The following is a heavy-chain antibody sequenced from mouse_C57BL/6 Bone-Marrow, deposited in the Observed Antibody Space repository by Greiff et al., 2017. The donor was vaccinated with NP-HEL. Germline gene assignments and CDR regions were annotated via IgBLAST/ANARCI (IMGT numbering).Heavy chain of an antibody. CDR2: IYPGNGDT. CDR3: ARRAFITTHWYFDV. J-gene: IGHJ1*03. Sequence: QVQLQQSGAELVRPGASVKMSCKASGYTFTSHNMHWVKQTPRQGLEWIGAIYPGNGDTSYNQKFKGKATLTVDKSSSTAYMQLSSLTSEDSAVYFCARRAFITTHWYFDVWGTGTTVTVSS. D-gene: IGHD1-1*01. CDR1: GYTFTSHN. V-gene: IGHV1-12*01.